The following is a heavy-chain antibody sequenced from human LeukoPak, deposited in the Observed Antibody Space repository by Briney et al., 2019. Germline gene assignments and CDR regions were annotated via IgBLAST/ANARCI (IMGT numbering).Heavy chain of an antibody. D-gene: IGHD2-2*01. CDR3: ARDGLLTIVVVPAALGSFDY. CDR1: GYTFTSYG. CDR2: ISAYNGNT. V-gene: IGHV1-18*01. Sequence: ASVKVSCKASGYTFTSYGMSWVRQAPGQGLEWMGWISAYNGNTNYAQKLQGRVTMTTDTSTSTAYMELRSLRSDDTAVYYCARDGLLTIVVVPAALGSFDYWGQGTLVTVSS. J-gene: IGHJ4*02.